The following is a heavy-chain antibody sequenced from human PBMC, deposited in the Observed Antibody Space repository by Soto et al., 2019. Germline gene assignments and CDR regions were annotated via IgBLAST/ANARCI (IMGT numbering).Heavy chain of an antibody. CDR1: GFTFSSYS. J-gene: IGHJ5*02. CDR3: ARSSGWYSGWFDP. V-gene: IGHV3-21*01. CDR2: ISSSSSYI. Sequence: GGSLRLSCAASGFTFSSYSMNWVRQAPGKGLEWVSSISSSSSYIYYADSVKGRFTISRDNAKNSLYLQMNSLRAEDTAVYYCARSSGWYSGWFDPWGHGTLVTVSS. D-gene: IGHD6-19*01.